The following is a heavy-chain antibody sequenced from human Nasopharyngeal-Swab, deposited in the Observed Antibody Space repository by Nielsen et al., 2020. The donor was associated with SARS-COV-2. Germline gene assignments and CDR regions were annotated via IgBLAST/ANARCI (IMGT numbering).Heavy chain of an antibody. CDR3: ARDRSNQWLVRGWAFDI. Sequence: ASVKVSCKASGYTFTSYGISWVRQATGQGLEWMGWISAYNGNTNYAQKLQGRVTMTTDTSTSTAYMELRSLRSDDTAVYYCARDRSNQWLVRGWAFDIWGQGTMVTVSS. CDR2: ISAYNGNT. D-gene: IGHD6-19*01. CDR1: GYTFTSYG. J-gene: IGHJ3*02. V-gene: IGHV1-18*01.